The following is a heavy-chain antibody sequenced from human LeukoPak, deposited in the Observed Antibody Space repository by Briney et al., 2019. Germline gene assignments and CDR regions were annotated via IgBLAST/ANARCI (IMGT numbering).Heavy chain of an antibody. V-gene: IGHV1-2*02. Sequence: ASVKVSCKASGYTFTGYYLHWVRQAPGQGLEWMGWINPNSGVTNHAQNFQGRVTMTRDTSISTGYMELSRLRSDDTALYYCARAVAGIDYWGQGTLVTVSS. D-gene: IGHD6-19*01. CDR3: ARAVAGIDY. J-gene: IGHJ4*02. CDR1: GYTFTGYY. CDR2: INPNSGVT.